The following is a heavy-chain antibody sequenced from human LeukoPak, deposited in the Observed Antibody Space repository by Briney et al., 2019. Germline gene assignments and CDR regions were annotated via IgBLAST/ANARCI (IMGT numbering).Heavy chain of an antibody. Sequence: GESLRLSCAASGFTFDDYGMSWVRQAPGKGLEWVASINGNGDSKAYADSVTGRFTISRDNAKNSLYLQMNSLRAEDTALYYCASHGYSSSWYGGFDYWGQGALVTVSS. CDR1: GFTFDDYG. CDR2: INGNGDSK. D-gene: IGHD6-13*01. J-gene: IGHJ4*02. V-gene: IGHV3-20*04. CDR3: ASHGYSSSWYGGFDY.